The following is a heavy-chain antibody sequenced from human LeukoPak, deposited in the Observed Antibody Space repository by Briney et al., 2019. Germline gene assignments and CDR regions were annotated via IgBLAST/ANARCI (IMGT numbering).Heavy chain of an antibody. V-gene: IGHV3-21*01. D-gene: IGHD3-22*01. J-gene: IGHJ4*02. CDR3: ARVFWETVNTGYYSDF. CDR2: ITSDSSNI. Sequence: PGGSLRLSCAASGFTFSSYAMSWVRQAPGKGLEWISSITSDSSNIFYANSVRGRFTISRDNANNALHPQMNSLRAEDTAVYYCARVFWETVNTGYYSDFWGPGTLVTVSS. CDR1: GFTFSSYA.